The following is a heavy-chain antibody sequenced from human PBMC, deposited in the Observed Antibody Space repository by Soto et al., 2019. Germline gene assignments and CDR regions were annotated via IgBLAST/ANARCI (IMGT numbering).Heavy chain of an antibody. Sequence: SGPTLVNPTQTLPLTCTFSGFSLSPRGVGFGLIPQPPGKALEWLALIYWDDDKRYSPSLKSRLTITKDTSKNQVVLTMTNMDPVDTATYYCAHRRVLAAAARGSGFDYWGQGTLVTVSS. CDR3: AHRRVLAAAARGSGFDY. V-gene: IGHV2-5*02. CDR1: GFSLSPRGVG. CDR2: IYWDDDK. D-gene: IGHD6-13*01. J-gene: IGHJ4*02.